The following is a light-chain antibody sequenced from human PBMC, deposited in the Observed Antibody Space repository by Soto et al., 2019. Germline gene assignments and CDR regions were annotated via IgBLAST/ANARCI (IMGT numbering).Light chain of an antibody. CDR1: QGISSW. CDR2: AAS. Sequence: DIQMTQSPSSVSASVGDRVTITCRASQGISSWLAWYQQKPGKAPKLLTYAASSLQSGVPSRFSGSGYGTDFTLTTSSLQPEAVATYYCKHANSVQPPFRTGTKAYIX. V-gene: IGKV1-12*01. CDR3: KHANSVQPP. J-gene: IGKJ3*01.